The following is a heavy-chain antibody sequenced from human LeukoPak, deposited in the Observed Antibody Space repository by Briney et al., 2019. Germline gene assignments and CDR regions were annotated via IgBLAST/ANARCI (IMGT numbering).Heavy chain of an antibody. Sequence: PSETLSLTCTVSGGSISTFYWSWLRQPPGKGLEWIGYIYYSGSTNYNPSLKSRVTISVDTSKNQFSLRLSSVTAADTAVYYCAREDPQTTVPEGLDVWGQGTTVPVSS. CDR3: AREDPQTTVPEGLDV. J-gene: IGHJ6*02. CDR2: IYYSGST. V-gene: IGHV4-59*01. CDR1: GGSISTFY. D-gene: IGHD4-17*01.